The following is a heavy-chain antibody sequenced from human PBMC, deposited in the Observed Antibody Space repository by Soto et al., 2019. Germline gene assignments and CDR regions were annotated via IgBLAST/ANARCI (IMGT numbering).Heavy chain of an antibody. J-gene: IGHJ4*02. Sequence: LSLTCTVSGGSVSSGSYYWSWIRQPPGKGLEWIGYIYYSGSTNYNPSLKSRVTISVDTSKNQFSLKLSSVTAADTAVYYCAREGYYDFWSGYYIDYWGQGTLVTVSS. CDR1: GGSVSSGSYY. CDR3: AREGYYDFWSGYYIDY. D-gene: IGHD3-3*01. CDR2: IYYSGST. V-gene: IGHV4-61*01.